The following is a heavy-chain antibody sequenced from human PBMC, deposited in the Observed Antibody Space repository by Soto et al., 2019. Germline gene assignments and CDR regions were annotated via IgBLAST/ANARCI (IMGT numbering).Heavy chain of an antibody. CDR3: TTHEEGAPWSGGFDS. V-gene: IGHV3-23*01. D-gene: IGHD1-26*01. CDR1: GFRFRTRA. J-gene: IGHJ5*01. CDR2: IRPGGDST. Sequence: GGSLRLSCAASGFRFRTRAMSWVRQAPGKGLEWVASIRPGGDSTYYADSVKGRFAVSRDNSNVTLYLQMDSLRVEETAIYYCTTHEEGAPWSGGFDSWGQGTLFTVSS.